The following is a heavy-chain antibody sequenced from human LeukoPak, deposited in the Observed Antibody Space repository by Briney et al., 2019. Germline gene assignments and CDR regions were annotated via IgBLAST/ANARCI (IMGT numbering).Heavy chain of an antibody. CDR3: ARAVAGTGRPVDY. V-gene: IGHV1-69*13. D-gene: IGHD6-19*01. Sequence: SVKVSCKASGGTFSSYAISWVRQAPGQGLEWMGGIIASFGTANYAQKFQGRVTISADESSGTAYMELSSLRSEDTAVYYCARAVAGTGRPVDYWGQGTLVTVSS. J-gene: IGHJ4*02. CDR1: GGTFSSYA. CDR2: IIASFGTA.